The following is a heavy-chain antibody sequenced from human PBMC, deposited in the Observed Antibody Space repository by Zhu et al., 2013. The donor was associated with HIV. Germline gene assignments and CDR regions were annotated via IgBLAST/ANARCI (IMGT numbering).Heavy chain of an antibody. V-gene: IGHV1-69*01. J-gene: IGHJ1*01. CDR3: ARGTRDYYDSSGYYYSEYFQH. CDR1: GGTFSSYA. D-gene: IGHD3-22*01. Sequence: QVQLVQSGAEVKKPGSSVKVSCKASGGTFSSYAISWVRQAPGQGLEWMGGIIPIFGTANYAQKFQGRVTITADESTSTAYMELSSLRSEDTAVYYCARGTRDYYDSSGYYYSEYFQHWGQGTLVTVSS. CDR2: IIPIFGTA.